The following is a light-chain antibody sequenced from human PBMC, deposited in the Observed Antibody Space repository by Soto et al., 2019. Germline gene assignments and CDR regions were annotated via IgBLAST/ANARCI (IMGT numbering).Light chain of an antibody. J-gene: IGLJ1*01. Sequence: QSVLTRPPSVSAAPGQKVTLSCSGSSSNIGGNSVSWYQQLPGTAPKLLIYDDNKRPSGIPDRFSGSKSGTSATLGITGFQTGDEADYYCGSWDSSLSAYVFGTGTKV. CDR2: DDN. CDR3: GSWDSSLSAYV. CDR1: SSNIGGNS. V-gene: IGLV1-51*01.